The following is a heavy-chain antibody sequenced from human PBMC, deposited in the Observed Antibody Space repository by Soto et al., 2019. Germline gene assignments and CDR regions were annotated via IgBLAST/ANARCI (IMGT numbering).Heavy chain of an antibody. D-gene: IGHD3-16*01. V-gene: IGHV1-8*01. Sequence: SVSVSWDASGYIFANADRMWVRQSNVQVLEGMGCMNPGSGDTGNAQKFQGRVTMTRDISIATAYMELISLRSDDTAIYYCARMATFGSLTCSAPWGKGTLVTVSS. J-gene: IGHJ5*02. CDR1: GYIFANAD. CDR2: MNPGSGDT. CDR3: ARMATFGSLTCSAP.